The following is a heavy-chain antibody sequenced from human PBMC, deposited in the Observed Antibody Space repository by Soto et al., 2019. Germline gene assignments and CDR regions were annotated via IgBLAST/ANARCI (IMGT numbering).Heavy chain of an antibody. CDR2: ISYDGSNK. CDR1: GYTFSSYA. J-gene: IGHJ6*02. D-gene: IGHD3-10*01. Sequence: GGSLRLSCAASGYTFSSYAMHWVRQAPGKGLEWVAVISYDGSNKYYADSVKGRFTISRDNSKNTLYLQMNSLRAEDTAVYYCARGLWFGEYYYYGMDVWGQGTTVTVSS. V-gene: IGHV3-30-3*01. CDR3: ARGLWFGEYYYYGMDV.